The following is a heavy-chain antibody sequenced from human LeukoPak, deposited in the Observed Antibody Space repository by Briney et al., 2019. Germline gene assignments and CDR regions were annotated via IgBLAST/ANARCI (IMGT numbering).Heavy chain of an antibody. CDR2: IKEDGSEK. Sequence: GGSLRLSCAASGFTFSSYWMSWVRQAPGKGLEWVANIKEDGSEKYYVDSVKGRFTISRDNAKNSLYLQMNSLRAEDTAVYYCARRDGGHYDILTGYYLYYYYMDVWGKGNTVTVSS. CDR3: ARRDGGHYDILTGYYLYYYYMDV. D-gene: IGHD3-9*01. CDR1: GFTFSSYW. J-gene: IGHJ6*03. V-gene: IGHV3-7*01.